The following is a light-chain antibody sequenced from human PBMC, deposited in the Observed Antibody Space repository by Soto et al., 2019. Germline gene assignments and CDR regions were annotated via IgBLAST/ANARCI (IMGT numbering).Light chain of an antibody. Sequence: EIVMTQSPATLSVSPGERATLSCRASQSVSSDLAWYHQKPGQAPRLLIYGASTRATGIPARFSGSGSGTEFTLTINRLQVEDFAVYYCQQYNNWPRTFGQGTKVEIK. CDR2: GAS. CDR1: QSVSSD. CDR3: QQYNNWPRT. V-gene: IGKV3-15*01. J-gene: IGKJ1*01.